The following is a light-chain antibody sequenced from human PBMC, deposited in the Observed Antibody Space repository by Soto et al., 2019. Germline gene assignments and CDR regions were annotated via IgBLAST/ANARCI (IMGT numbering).Light chain of an antibody. CDR1: QRISTN. J-gene: IGKJ2*01. Sequence: EIVMTQSPATLSVSPGESATLSCRASQRISTNLAWYQQKGGQPPRLLIYGASTRATGITQRFSGSGSGTVFTLTISSLQSEDFAFEYCQQYNNWPPSYTFGQGTRVESK. V-gene: IGKV3-15*01. CDR3: QQYNNWPPSYT. CDR2: GAS.